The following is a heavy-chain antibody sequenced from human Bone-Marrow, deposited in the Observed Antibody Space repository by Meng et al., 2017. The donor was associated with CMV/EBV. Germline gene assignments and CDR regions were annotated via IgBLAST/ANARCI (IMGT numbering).Heavy chain of an antibody. D-gene: IGHD2-15*01. V-gene: IGHV3-23*01. CDR3: AKKSGEYYYYGMDV. Sequence: GESLKISCAASGFTFSSYAMSWVRQAPGKGLEWVSAISGSGGSTYYADSVKGRFTISRDNSKNTLYLQMNSLRAEDTAVYYCAKKSGEYYYYGMDVWGQGNTVTVSS. CDR1: GFTFSSYA. CDR2: ISGSGGST. J-gene: IGHJ6*01.